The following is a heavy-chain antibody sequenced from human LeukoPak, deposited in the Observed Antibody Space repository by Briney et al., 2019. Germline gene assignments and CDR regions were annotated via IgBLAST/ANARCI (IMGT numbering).Heavy chain of an antibody. D-gene: IGHD2-2*01. Sequence: PGGSLRLSCAASGFTFSSYGMHWVRQAPGKGLEWVAVISYDGSNKYYADSVKGRFTISRDNSKNTLYLQMNSLRAEDTAVYYCAKDGSTSWNWFDPWGRGTLVTVSS. CDR3: AKDGSTSWNWFDP. V-gene: IGHV3-30*18. J-gene: IGHJ5*02. CDR2: ISYDGSNK. CDR1: GFTFSSYG.